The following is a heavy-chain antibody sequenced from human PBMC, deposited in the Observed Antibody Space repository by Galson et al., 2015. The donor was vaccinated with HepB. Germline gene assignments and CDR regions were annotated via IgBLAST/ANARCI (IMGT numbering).Heavy chain of an antibody. D-gene: IGHD3-10*01. Sequence: SLRLSCAASGFTFSDYYMSWIRQAPGKGLEWVSYISSSSSYTNYADSVKGRFTISRDNAKNSLYLQMNSLRAEDTAVYYCATEDGWRFGELSQNYYYGMDVWGQGTTVTVSS. V-gene: IGHV3-11*06. CDR1: GFTFSDYY. CDR2: ISSSSSYT. J-gene: IGHJ6*02. CDR3: ATEDGWRFGELSQNYYYGMDV.